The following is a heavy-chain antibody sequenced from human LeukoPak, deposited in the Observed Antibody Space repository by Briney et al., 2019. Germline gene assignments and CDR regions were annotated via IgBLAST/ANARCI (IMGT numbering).Heavy chain of an antibody. J-gene: IGHJ4*02. CDR3: ARGDY. CDR1: GYTFTNYD. CDR2: MNSDSGNT. V-gene: IGHV1-8*02. Sequence: ASVKVSCKASGYTFTNYDINWVRQATGQGLEWMGWMNSDSGNTGYGQKFQGRVTLTRDTSISTAYMELSSLRSEDTAVYYCARGDYWGQGTLVTVSS.